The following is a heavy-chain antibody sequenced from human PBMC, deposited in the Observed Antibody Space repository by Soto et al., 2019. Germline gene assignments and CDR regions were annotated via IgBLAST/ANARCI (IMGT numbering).Heavy chain of an antibody. Sequence: SETLSLTCTVSGGSISSYYWSWIRQPPGKGLEWIGYIYYSGSTNYNPSLKSRVTISVDTSKNQFSLKLSSVTAADTAVYYCARDGLGYCSSTSCYLGAFDIWGQGTMVTVS. D-gene: IGHD2-2*01. CDR1: GGSISSYY. CDR3: ARDGLGYCSSTSCYLGAFDI. V-gene: IGHV4-59*01. J-gene: IGHJ3*02. CDR2: IYYSGST.